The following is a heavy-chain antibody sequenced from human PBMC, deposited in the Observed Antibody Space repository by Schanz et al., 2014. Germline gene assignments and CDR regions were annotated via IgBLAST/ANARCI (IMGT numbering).Heavy chain of an antibody. J-gene: IGHJ3*02. CDR3: AKGRFGELSAFDI. CDR1: GFTFSSYS. CDR2: IGVDGTTT. Sequence: VQLVDSGGGLVKPGGSLRLSCTASGFTFSSYSMNWLRQAPGKGLEWVSVIGVDGTTTYYADSVKGRFTISRDNSKNTLYLQMNSLRAEDTAVYYCAKGRFGELSAFDIWGQGTMVTVSS. D-gene: IGHD3-10*01. V-gene: IGHV3-23*04.